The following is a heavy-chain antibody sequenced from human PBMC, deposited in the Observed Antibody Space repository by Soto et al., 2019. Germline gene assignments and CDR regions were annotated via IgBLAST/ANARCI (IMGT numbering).Heavy chain of an antibody. V-gene: IGHV3-7*01. Sequence: GGSLRLSCAASGFTFSSYWMSWVRQAPGKGLEWVANIKQDGSEKYYVDSVKGRFTISRDNAKNSLYLQMNSLRAEDTAVYYCARDARYCGGSCPFDYWGQGTLVTVSS. D-gene: IGHD2-15*01. CDR2: IKQDGSEK. CDR3: ARDARYCGGSCPFDY. J-gene: IGHJ4*02. CDR1: GFTFSSYW.